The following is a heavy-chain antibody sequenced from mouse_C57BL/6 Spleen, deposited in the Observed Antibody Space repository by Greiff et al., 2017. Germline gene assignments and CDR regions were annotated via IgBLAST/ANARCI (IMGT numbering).Heavy chain of an antibody. CDR2: IHPNSGST. J-gene: IGHJ4*01. V-gene: IGHV1-64*01. CDR1: GYTFTSYW. D-gene: IGHD2-5*01. CDR3: AAGSKRAMDY. Sequence: QVHVKQSGAELVKPGASVKLSCKASGYTFTSYWMHWVKQRPGQGLEWIGMIHPNSGSTNYNEKFKSKATLTVDKSSSTAYMQLSSLTSEDSAVYYCAAGSKRAMDYWGQGTSVTVSS.